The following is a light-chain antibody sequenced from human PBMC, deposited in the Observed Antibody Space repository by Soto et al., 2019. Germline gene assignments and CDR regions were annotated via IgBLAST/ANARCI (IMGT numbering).Light chain of an antibody. Sequence: SYELTQPPSVSVAPGKTARIPCEGNNIGSESVHWYQHKPGQAPVLVMFYDRVRPSGIPERFSGSNSENTATLTISRVEAGDEADYYCRVWDKSNDHSGVFGGGTQLTVL. V-gene: IGLV3-21*04. J-gene: IGLJ2*01. CDR2: YDR. CDR3: RVWDKSNDHSGV. CDR1: NIGSES.